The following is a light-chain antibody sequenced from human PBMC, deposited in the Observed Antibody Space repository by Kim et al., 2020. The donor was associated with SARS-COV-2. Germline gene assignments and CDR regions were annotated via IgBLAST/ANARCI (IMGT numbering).Light chain of an antibody. CDR2: GAS. J-gene: IGKJ1*01. CDR3: QQYDNWPWT. CDR1: ESVSSN. V-gene: IGKV3-15*01. Sequence: ETVMTQSPATLAVSPGERATLFCRASESVSSNLAWYQQKRGKAPRLLIYGASTRATGIPARFSGSGSGTEFTLTISSLQSEDFAVYYCQQYDNWPWTFGQGTKVDIK.